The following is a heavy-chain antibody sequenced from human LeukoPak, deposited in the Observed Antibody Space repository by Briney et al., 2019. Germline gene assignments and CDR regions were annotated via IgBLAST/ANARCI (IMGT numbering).Heavy chain of an antibody. J-gene: IGHJ3*02. CDR2: INRSGIT. V-gene: IGHV4-34*01. CDR3: ARDGAATIPNAFDI. Sequence: SETLSLTCAVYGGSFSGYFWSWIRQPPGKGLEWIGEINRSGITNSNPSLKSRVTISLDTSKNQFSLNLSSVTAADTAVYYCARDGAATIPNAFDIWGQGTMVTVSS. D-gene: IGHD6-13*01. CDR1: GGSFSGYF.